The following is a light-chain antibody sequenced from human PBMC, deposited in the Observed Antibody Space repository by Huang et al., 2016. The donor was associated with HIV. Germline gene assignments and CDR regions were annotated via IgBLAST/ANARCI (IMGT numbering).Light chain of an antibody. CDR1: QNINSN. V-gene: IGKV3-15*01. CDR2: GAS. CDR3: QQYNNWPPVT. J-gene: IGKJ2*01. Sequence: EVVMTQSPATLSVSPGERATLSCRASQNINSNLAWYQQKPGQTPRRLIYGASTRATGIPARFSGSGSGTEFTLTISSLQSEDFAVYYCQQYNNWPPVTFGQGTKLEIK.